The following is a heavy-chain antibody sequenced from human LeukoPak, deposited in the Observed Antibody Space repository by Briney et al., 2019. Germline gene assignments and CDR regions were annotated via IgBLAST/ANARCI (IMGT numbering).Heavy chain of an antibody. D-gene: IGHD2-15*01. Sequence: GGSLRLSCAASGFTFSSYSMNWVRQAPGKGLEWVSYISSSSSTIYYAHSVKGRFTISRDNAKNSMYLQMNSLRDEDTAVYYCARVFVVVVAATLNAFDIWGQGTMVTVSS. CDR1: GFTFSSYS. J-gene: IGHJ3*02. CDR2: ISSSSSTI. V-gene: IGHV3-48*02. CDR3: ARVFVVVVAATLNAFDI.